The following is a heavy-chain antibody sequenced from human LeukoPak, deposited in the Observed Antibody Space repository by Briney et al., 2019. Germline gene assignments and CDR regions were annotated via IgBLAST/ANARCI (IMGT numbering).Heavy chain of an antibody. J-gene: IGHJ4*02. CDR2: INHSGST. Sequence: PSETLSLTCAVYGGSFSGYYWSWIRQPPGKGLEWIGEINHSGSTNYNPSLKSRVTISVDTSKNQFSLKLSSVTAADTAVYYCARGKGSVWTFDYWGQGTLVTVSS. V-gene: IGHV4-34*01. CDR3: ARGKGSVWTFDY. D-gene: IGHD6-19*01. CDR1: GGSFSGYY.